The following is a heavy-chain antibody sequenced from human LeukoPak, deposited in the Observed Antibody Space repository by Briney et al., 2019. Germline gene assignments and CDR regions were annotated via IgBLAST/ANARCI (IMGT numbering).Heavy chain of an antibody. CDR1: GFTFSSYS. Sequence: GSLSLSCAASGFTFSSYSMNWVRQAPGKGLEWLSYISTSSDTIYYADSVKGRFTISRDNAKNSLYLQMNSLRDEDTAVYYCARDEAVAGTDYYYYGMDVWGQGTTVTVSS. CDR3: ARDEAVAGTDYYYYGMDV. V-gene: IGHV3-48*02. J-gene: IGHJ6*02. CDR2: ISTSSDTI. D-gene: IGHD6-19*01.